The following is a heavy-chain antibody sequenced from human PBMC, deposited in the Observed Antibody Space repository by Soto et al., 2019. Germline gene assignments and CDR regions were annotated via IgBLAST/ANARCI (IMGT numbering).Heavy chain of an antibody. J-gene: IGHJ4*02. CDR3: ARDFDILPGYSGFDY. V-gene: IGHV3-33*01. Sequence: GGSLRLSCAASGFTFSSYGMHWVRQAPGKGLEWVAVIWYDGSNKYYADSVKGRFTISRDNSKNTLYLQMNSLRAEDTAVYYCARDFDILPGYSGFDYWGQGTLVTVSS. CDR2: IWYDGSNK. CDR1: GFTFSSYG. D-gene: IGHD3-9*01.